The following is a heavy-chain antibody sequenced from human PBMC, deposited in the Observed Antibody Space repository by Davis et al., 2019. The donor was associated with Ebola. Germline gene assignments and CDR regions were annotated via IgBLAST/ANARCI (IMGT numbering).Heavy chain of an antibody. J-gene: IGHJ4*02. D-gene: IGHD3-10*01. V-gene: IGHV3-11*04. Sequence: GESLKISCAASGFTFSDYYMSWIRQAPGKGLEWVSYISSSGSTIYYADSVKGRFTISRDNAKNSLYLQMNSLRAEDTAVYYCASGKDYYGSGSYYYTDYWGQGTLVTVSS. CDR3: ASGKDYYGSGSYYYTDY. CDR1: GFTFSDYY. CDR2: ISSSGSTI.